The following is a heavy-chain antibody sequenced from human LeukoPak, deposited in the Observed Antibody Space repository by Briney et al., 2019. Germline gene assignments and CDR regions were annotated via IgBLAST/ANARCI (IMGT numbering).Heavy chain of an antibody. J-gene: IGHJ3*01. CDR2: INHMQFT. D-gene: IGHD5-12*01. Sequence: PSETLSLTCAVFGGSFSGYYWSWLRQPPGKGLEWIGEINHMQFTNYNPSLKSRVTISLDTSNNQFSLRVSSVTATDTAVYYCARGRRWLRAPYAFDVWGQGTMVTVSS. CDR3: ARGRRWLRAPYAFDV. V-gene: IGHV4-34*01. CDR1: GGSFSGYY.